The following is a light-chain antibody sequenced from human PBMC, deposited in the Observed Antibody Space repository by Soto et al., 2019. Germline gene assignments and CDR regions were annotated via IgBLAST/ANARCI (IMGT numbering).Light chain of an antibody. CDR3: QQYNSYSPT. Sequence: AIRMTQSPSSLSASTGDRVTITCRASQGISSYLAWYQQKPGKAPKLLIYKASTLKSGVPSRFSGSGSETEFTLTISGLQPGDSATYYCQQYNSYSPTFGQGTKVDIK. V-gene: IGKV1-8*01. CDR2: KAS. CDR1: QGISSY. J-gene: IGKJ1*01.